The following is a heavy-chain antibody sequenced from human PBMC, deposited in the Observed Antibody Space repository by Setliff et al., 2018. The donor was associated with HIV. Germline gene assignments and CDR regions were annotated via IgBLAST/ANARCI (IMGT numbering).Heavy chain of an antibody. CDR3: ARQVGEGKWYLDS. CDR2: IHQSGTA. J-gene: IGHJ4*01. D-gene: IGHD1-26*01. Sequence: SETLSLTCAVSGVSVNNDDDYWGWIRQPPGKGLEWIAIIHQSGTAHKRPSLKSRVTISIETSENLFSLKLSGVTAADTAIYYCARQVGEGKWYLDSWGHGTLVTVSS. CDR1: GVSVNNDDDY. V-gene: IGHV4-39*01.